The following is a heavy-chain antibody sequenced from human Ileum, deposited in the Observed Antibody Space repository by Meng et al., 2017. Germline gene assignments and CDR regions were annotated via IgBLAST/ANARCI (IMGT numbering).Heavy chain of an antibody. V-gene: IGHV3-74*01. CDR1: GFTFSNHR. J-gene: IGHJ1*01. Sequence: SLKISCASTGFTFSNHRMYWVRQVLGKGPVWVASISKDGDGINYADFVKGRFTISRDNAKDTVYLSMSSLRAEDTTLYHCASDRINDWGQGTLVTVSS. CDR3: ASDRIND. D-gene: IGHD3-3*02. CDR2: ISKDGDGI.